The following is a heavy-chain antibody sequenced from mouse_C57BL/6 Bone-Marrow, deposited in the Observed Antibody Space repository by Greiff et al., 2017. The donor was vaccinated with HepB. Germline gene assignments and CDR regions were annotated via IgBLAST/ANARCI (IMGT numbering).Heavy chain of an antibody. CDR1: GYTFTSYW. CDR2: IDPSDSYT. CDR3: AREGVYDGYDRLAY. Sequence: QVQLQQPGAELVMPGASVKLSCKASGYTFTSYWMHWVKQRPGQGLEWIGEIDPSDSYTNYNQKFKGKSTLTVDKSSSTAYMQLSSLTSEDSAVYYCAREGVYDGYDRLAYWGQGTLVTVSA. J-gene: IGHJ3*01. D-gene: IGHD2-2*01. V-gene: IGHV1-69*01.